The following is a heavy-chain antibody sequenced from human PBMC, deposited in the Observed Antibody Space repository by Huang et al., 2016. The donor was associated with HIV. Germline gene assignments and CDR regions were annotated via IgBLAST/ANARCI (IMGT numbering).Heavy chain of an antibody. D-gene: IGHD1-26*01. V-gene: IGHV5-51*01. J-gene: IGHJ4*02. CDR3: ARWMSSGSYYYFDF. Sequence: ELQLVQSGAEVTKPGESLKISCKGSENNFNTYWIGWVRQMPGKGLEVMGIIHRVDSDPRYSPSFRGQVTFSADKSVNTAYLQWTYLKASDTAMYYCARWMSSGSYYYFDFWGQGTLVTVSS. CDR2: IHRVDSDP. CDR1: ENNFNTYW.